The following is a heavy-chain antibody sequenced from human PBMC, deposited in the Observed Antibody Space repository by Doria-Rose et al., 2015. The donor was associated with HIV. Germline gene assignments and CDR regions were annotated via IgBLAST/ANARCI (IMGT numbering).Heavy chain of an antibody. D-gene: IGHD7-27*01. V-gene: IGHV4-34*01. CDR2: ISLGGST. CDR3: ASSDLTGGFGRDI. CDR1: GGSFSGYY. J-gene: IGHJ3*02. Sequence: VQLQQWGAGLLKPSETLSLTCAVYGGSFSGYYWTWIRQTPGKGLEWIGEISLGGSTNYNPSVKRRLIISVDPSMNQFSLKLNSVTAADTGVYYCASSDLTGGFGRDICGQGTV.